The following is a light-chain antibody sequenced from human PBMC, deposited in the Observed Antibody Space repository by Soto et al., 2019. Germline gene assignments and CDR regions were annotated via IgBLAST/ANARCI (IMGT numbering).Light chain of an antibody. CDR2: EVS. V-gene: IGLV2-14*01. CDR1: SSDGGYNY. J-gene: IGLJ3*02. Sequence: QSALTQPASVSGSPGQSITISCTGTSSDGGYNYVSWYQQHPGKAPKLMIYEVSNRPSGVSNRCSGSKSGNTASLTISGLQAEDEADYYCSSYTSSSTRVFGGGTKLTVL. CDR3: SSYTSSSTRV.